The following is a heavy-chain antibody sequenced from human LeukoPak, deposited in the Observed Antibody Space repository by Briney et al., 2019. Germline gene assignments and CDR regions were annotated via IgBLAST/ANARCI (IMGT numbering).Heavy chain of an antibody. D-gene: IGHD3-10*01. J-gene: IGHJ3*02. CDR1: GGSLSSGGYY. V-gene: IGHV4-31*03. CDR3: ARGAYYGSGSLGDAFDI. Sequence: SETLSLTCTVSGGSLSSGGYYWSWIRQHPGKGLEYIGYIYYSGSTYYNPSLKSRVTISVDTSKNQFSLKLNSVTAADTAVYYCARGAYYGSGSLGDAFDIWGQGTMVTVSS. CDR2: IYYSGST.